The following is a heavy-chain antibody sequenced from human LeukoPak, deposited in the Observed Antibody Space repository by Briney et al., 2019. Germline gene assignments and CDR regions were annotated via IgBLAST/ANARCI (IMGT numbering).Heavy chain of an antibody. D-gene: IGHD6-13*01. CDR1: GFTFSSYC. CDR3: ARGGSSSWDFDY. J-gene: IGHJ4*02. CDR2: IWYDGSNK. Sequence: GGSLRLSCAASGFTFSSYCMHWVRQAPGKGLEWVAVIWYDGSNKYYADSVKGRFTISRDNSKNTLYLQMNSLRAEDTAVYYCARGGSSSWDFDYWGQGTLVTVSS. V-gene: IGHV3-33*01.